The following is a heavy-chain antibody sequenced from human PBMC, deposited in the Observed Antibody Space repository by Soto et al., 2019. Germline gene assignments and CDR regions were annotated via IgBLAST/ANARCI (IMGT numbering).Heavy chain of an antibody. CDR3: ARDGYSGYGFDY. D-gene: IGHD5-12*01. CDR1: GGTFSSYA. Sequence: ASVKVSCKASGGTFSSYAISWVRQAPGQGLEWMGWIIANNGNTNYAQKLQGRVTMTTDTSTSTAYMELRSLRSDDTAVYYCARDGYSGYGFDYWGQGTLVTVSS. CDR2: IIANNGNT. V-gene: IGHV1-18*01. J-gene: IGHJ4*02.